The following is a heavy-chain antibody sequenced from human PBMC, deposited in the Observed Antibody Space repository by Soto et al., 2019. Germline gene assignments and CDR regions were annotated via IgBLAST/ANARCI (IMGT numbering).Heavy chain of an antibody. J-gene: IGHJ4*02. CDR3: AKEGPITNWYFDY. CDR1: GFTFSSYG. CDR2: ISYDGKVA. V-gene: IGHV3-30*18. Sequence: QVPLVESGGGVVQPGRSLRLSCAASGFTFSSYGMHWVRQAPGKGLEWVTVISYDGKVAYYADSVKGRFTISRDNSTTTLYLPMTRLRTEHTAMYYGAKEGPITNWYFDYWGQGTLVTVSS. D-gene: IGHD1-1*01.